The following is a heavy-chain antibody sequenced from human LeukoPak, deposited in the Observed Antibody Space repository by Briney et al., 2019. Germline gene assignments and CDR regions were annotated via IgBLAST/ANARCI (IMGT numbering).Heavy chain of an antibody. CDR1: GFAFSSYW. V-gene: IGHV3-7*04. J-gene: IGHJ1*01. D-gene: IGHD3-22*01. CDR2: IEEDGSEK. CDR3: ARARPPDSSCYYPPEYFQH. Sequence: GGSLRLSCAASGFAFSSYWMSWVRQAPGKGLEWVANIEEDGSEKHYVDSVKGRFTISRDNAKNSLYLQMNSLRAEDTAVYYCARARPPDSSCYYPPEYFQHWGQGNLVTVSS.